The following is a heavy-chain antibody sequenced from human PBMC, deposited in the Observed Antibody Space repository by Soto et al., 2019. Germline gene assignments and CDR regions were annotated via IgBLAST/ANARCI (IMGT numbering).Heavy chain of an antibody. Sequence: QVQLVESGGGVVQPGRSLRLSCAASGFTFSSYAMHWVRQAPGKGLGWVAVISYDGSNKYYADSVKGRFTISRDNSKNTLYLQMTRLLAEATAVYYCARVPSSRGRAPFDYWGQGTLVTVSS. CDR2: ISYDGSNK. V-gene: IGHV3-30-3*01. CDR3: ARVPSSRGRAPFDY. J-gene: IGHJ4*02. D-gene: IGHD3-10*01. CDR1: GFTFSSYA.